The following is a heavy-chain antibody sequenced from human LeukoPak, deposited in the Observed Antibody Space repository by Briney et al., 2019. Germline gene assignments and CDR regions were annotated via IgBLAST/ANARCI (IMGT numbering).Heavy chain of an antibody. CDR3: ARASYYYDSSGYSSSYNWFDP. V-gene: IGHV4-59*01. D-gene: IGHD3-22*01. Sequence: SETLSLTCTVSGGSISSYYWSWIRQPPGKGLEWIGYIYYSGSTNYNPSLKSRVTISVDTSKNQFSLKLSSVTAADTAVYYCARASYYYDSSGYSSSYNWFDPWGQGTLVTVSS. CDR2: IYYSGST. J-gene: IGHJ5*02. CDR1: GGSISSYY.